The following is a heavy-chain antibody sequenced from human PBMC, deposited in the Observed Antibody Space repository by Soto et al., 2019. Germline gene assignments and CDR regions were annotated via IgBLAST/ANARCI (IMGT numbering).Heavy chain of an antibody. CDR2: ISSSRSTI. CDR1: GFTFSSYS. CDR3: ARDPGRYSDRYFDY. V-gene: IGHV3-48*02. J-gene: IGHJ4*02. D-gene: IGHD2-15*01. Sequence: GGSLRLSCAASGFTFSSYSMNWVRQAPGKGLEWVSYISSSRSTIYYADSVKGRFTISRDNAKNSLYLQMNSLRDEDTAVYYCARDPGRYSDRYFDYWGQGALVTVSS.